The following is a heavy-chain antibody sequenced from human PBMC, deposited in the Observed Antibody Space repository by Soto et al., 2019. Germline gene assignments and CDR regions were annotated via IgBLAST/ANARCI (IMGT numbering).Heavy chain of an antibody. CDR3: ARWVGASNWFDP. CDR2: INPNSGGT. V-gene: IGHV1-2*02. J-gene: IGHJ5*02. D-gene: IGHD1-26*01. CDR1: GYTFTAYY. Sequence: QVQLAHSGAEMKRPGASVKVSCKASGYTFTAYYIHWVRQAPGQGLEWMGWINPNSGGTNYAQKFQGRLTLTRDTSINTAYVQLSRLTSDDTAVYYCARWVGASNWFDPWGQGTLVTVSS.